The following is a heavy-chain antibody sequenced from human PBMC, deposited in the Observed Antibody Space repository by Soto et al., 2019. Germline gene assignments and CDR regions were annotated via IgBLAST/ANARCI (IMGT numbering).Heavy chain of an antibody. V-gene: IGHV1-18*01. CDR3: ARGSGDFWSGYYYYYYGMDV. J-gene: IGHJ6*02. D-gene: IGHD3-3*01. Sequence: GASVKVSCKASGYTFTSYGISWVRQAPGQGLEWMGWISAYNGNTNYAQKLQGGVTMTTDTSTSTAYMELRSLRSDDTAVYYCARGSGDFWSGYYYYYYGMDVWGQGTTVTVSS. CDR2: ISAYNGNT. CDR1: GYTFTSYG.